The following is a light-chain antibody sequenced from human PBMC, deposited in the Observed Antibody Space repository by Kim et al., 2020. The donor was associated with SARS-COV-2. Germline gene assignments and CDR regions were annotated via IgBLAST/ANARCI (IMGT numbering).Light chain of an antibody. CDR3: QQRSNWPRT. V-gene: IGKV3-11*01. CDR1: QSVSNY. J-gene: IGKJ1*01. Sequence: LLPGERATLTCRASQSVSNYLAWSQQKPGQAPRLLIYDASNWATGIPARFSGSGSGTDFTLTISSLEPEDFAVYYCQQRSNWPRTFGQGTKVDIK. CDR2: DAS.